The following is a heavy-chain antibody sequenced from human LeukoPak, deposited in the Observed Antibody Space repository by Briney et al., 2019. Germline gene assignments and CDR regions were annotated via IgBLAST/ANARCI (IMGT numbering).Heavy chain of an antibody. V-gene: IGHV3-23*01. CDR2: ISGSGSST. J-gene: IGHJ4*02. D-gene: IGHD6-13*01. CDR1: GFTFSSYA. CDR3: ARDFAYSRLDS. Sequence: GGSLRLSCAASGFTFSSYAMSWVRKAPGKGLEWVSAISGSGSSTYYADSVKGRFTISRDNSKNTLYLQMNSLRAEDTAVYYCARDFAYSRLDSWGQGTLVTVSS.